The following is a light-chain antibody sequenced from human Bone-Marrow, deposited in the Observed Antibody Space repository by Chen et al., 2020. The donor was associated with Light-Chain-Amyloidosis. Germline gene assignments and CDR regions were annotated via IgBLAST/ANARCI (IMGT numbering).Light chain of an antibody. V-gene: IGLV3-21*02. Sequence: SYLLTQPSSVSVAPGQTATIACGGNNIGPTSVPWYQQTPGQAPLLVVYDDSDRPSGMPERLSGYNSGNTATLTISRVEAGDEADYYCQVWDRSSDRPVFGGGTKLTVL. CDR1: NIGPTS. J-gene: IGLJ3*02. CDR2: DDS. CDR3: QVWDRSSDRPV.